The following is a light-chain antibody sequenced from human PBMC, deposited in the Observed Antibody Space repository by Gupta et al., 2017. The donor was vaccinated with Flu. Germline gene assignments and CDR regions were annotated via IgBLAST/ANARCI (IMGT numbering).Light chain of an antibody. CDR2: DVS. V-gene: IGLV2-14*03. Sequence: SALPQPASVSGSPGQSIAISCTGTSSDVGGYEYVSWYQQHPDKAPKLMIVDVSNRPSGVPDRFSGSKFGNTAALTIKGLQAEDEAEYYCDLYKNSGNRGVFGGGTKLTVL. CDR3: DLYKNSGNRGV. CDR1: SSDVGGYEY. J-gene: IGLJ2*01.